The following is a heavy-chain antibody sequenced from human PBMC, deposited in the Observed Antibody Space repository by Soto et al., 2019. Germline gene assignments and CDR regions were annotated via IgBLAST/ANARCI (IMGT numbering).Heavy chain of an antibody. Sequence: GGSLRLSCAASGFTFSSYAMSWVRQAPGKGLEWVSAISGSGGSTYYADSVKGRFTISRDNSKNTLYLQMNSLRAEDTAVYYCAKAQYCSSTSCYTGGDYYYYGMDVWGQGTTVTVSS. CDR3: AKAQYCSSTSCYTGGDYYYYGMDV. D-gene: IGHD2-2*02. V-gene: IGHV3-23*01. J-gene: IGHJ6*02. CDR1: GFTFSSYA. CDR2: ISGSGGST.